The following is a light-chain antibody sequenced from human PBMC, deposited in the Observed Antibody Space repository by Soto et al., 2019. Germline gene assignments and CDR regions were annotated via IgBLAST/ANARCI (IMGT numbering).Light chain of an antibody. V-gene: IGKV1-27*01. CDR1: QDIRNY. J-gene: IGKJ1*01. CDR3: QKYNSAPWT. Sequence: DIQMTQSPSSLSASVGDRVTITCRASQDIRNYLAWYHQKPGKVPQLLIYAASTLQSGVPSRFSGSGSGTDFTLTIRSLQPEDVATYYCQKYNSAPWTFGQGTKGELK. CDR2: AAS.